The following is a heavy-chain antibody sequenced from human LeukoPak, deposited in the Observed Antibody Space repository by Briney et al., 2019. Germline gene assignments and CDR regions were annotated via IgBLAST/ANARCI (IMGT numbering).Heavy chain of an antibody. Sequence: GGSLRLSCAAPGFTFSTSAMSWVRQAPGKGLEWVSAIGGNSATYYAESVKGRFTISRDTSRNTLYLQMNSLRAEDTAVYNCARHSSQGTFDNWGQGTLVTVSS. CDR1: GFTFSTSA. CDR2: IGGNSAT. CDR3: ARHSSQGTFDN. J-gene: IGHJ4*02. D-gene: IGHD1-1*01. V-gene: IGHV3-23*01.